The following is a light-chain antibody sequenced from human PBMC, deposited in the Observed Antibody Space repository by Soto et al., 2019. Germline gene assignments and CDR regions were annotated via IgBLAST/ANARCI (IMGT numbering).Light chain of an antibody. Sequence: DIQMTQSPSAESPSVGDSVTIICRASQHSNNWLAWYQQKPGKAPQLLIYATSSLQSGVPSRFSGSGSGTHFTLTISSLQPEDFATYYCQQANTFTVGGGTKVDIK. V-gene: IGKV1-12*01. CDR1: QHSNNW. CDR3: QQANTFT. J-gene: IGKJ4*01. CDR2: ATS.